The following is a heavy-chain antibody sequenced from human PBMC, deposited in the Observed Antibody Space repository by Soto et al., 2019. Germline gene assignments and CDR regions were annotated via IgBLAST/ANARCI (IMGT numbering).Heavy chain of an antibody. CDR1: GYSFTSYR. D-gene: IGHD6-19*01. V-gene: IGHV5-51*01. Sequence: GESLKISCKGSGYSFTSYRIGWVRQMPGKGLEWMGIIYPGDSDTRYSPSFQGQVTISADKSISTAYLQWSSLKASDTAMYYCARSSPYSSGWTDYYYGMDVWGQGTTVTVS. CDR2: IYPGDSDT. J-gene: IGHJ6*02. CDR3: ARSSPYSSGWTDYYYGMDV.